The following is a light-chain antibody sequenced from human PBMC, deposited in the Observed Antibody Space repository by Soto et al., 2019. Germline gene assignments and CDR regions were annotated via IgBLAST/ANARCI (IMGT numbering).Light chain of an antibody. V-gene: IGLV2-8*01. J-gene: IGLJ1*01. CDR3: RSYPGTNYSV. CDR2: AVN. CDR1: SSDVGGYKY. Sequence: QSALTQPPSASGSPGQSVTISCTGTSSDVGGYKYVSWYQQYPGKAPKLMIYAVNKRPSGVPDRFSGSKSGNTASLTVSGLQAEDLADYYYRSYPGTNYSVFATGPKANVL.